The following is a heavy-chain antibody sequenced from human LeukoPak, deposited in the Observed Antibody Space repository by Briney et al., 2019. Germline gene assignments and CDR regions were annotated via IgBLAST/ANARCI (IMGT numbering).Heavy chain of an antibody. CDR2: MNPNSGNT. CDR3: ARGVRTGIAARARPYYYMDV. Sequence: ASVKVSCKASGYTVTSYDINWVRQATGQGLEWMGWMNPNSGNTGYAQKFQGRVTMTRNTSISTAYMELSSLRSEDTAVYYCARGVRTGIAARARPYYYMDVWGKGTTVTVSS. D-gene: IGHD6-6*01. V-gene: IGHV1-8*01. CDR1: GYTVTSYD. J-gene: IGHJ6*03.